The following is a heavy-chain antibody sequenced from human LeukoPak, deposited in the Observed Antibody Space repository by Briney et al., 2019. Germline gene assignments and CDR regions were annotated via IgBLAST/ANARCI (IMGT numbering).Heavy chain of an antibody. CDR2: INHSGST. J-gene: IGHJ6*03. Sequence: SETLSLTCAVYGGSFSGYYWSWIRQPPGKGLEWIGEINHSGSTNYNPSLKSRVTISVDTSKNQFSLKLSSVTAADTAVYYCARRKTQYYYYYMDVWGKGTTVTISS. CDR1: GGSFSGYY. V-gene: IGHV4-34*01. CDR3: ARRKTQYYYYYMDV.